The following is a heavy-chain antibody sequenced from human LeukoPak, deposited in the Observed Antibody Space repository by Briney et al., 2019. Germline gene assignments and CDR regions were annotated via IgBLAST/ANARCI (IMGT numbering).Heavy chain of an antibody. CDR3: ARDFQRWGELDY. CDR2: ISAYNGNT. V-gene: IGHV1-18*04. D-gene: IGHD3-16*01. J-gene: IGHJ4*02. Sequence: ASVKVSCKASGYTFTRYYMHWVRQAPGQGLEWMGWISAYNGNTNYAQKLQGRVTMTTDTSTSTAYMELRSLRSDDTAVYYCARDFQRWGELDYWGQGTLVTVSS. CDR1: GYTFTRYY.